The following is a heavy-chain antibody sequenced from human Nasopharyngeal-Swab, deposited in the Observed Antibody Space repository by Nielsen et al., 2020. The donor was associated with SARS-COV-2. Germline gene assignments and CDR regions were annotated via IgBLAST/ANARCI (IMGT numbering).Heavy chain of an antibody. V-gene: IGHV3-30*18. CDR2: ISYDGSNK. Sequence: GGSLRLSCAASGFIFSSYGMHWVRQAPGKGLEWVAAISYDGSNKYYADSLKGRFTISKDDSKNTLYLQMNSLRAEDTAVYYCAKVPGSSWVDAFDIWGQGTKVTVSS. D-gene: IGHD6-13*01. CDR1: GFIFSSYG. J-gene: IGHJ3*02. CDR3: AKVPGSSWVDAFDI.